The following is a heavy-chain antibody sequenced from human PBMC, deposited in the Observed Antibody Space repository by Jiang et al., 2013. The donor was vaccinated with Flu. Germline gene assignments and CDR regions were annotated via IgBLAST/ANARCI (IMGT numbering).Heavy chain of an antibody. J-gene: IGHJ4*02. CDR2: ISSSSSYI. Sequence: VQLLESGGGLVKPGGSLRLSCAASGFTFSSYSMNWVRQAPGKGLEWVSSISSSSSYIYYADSVKGRFTISRDNAKNSLYLQMNSLRAEDTAVYYCARGFHYDSSGYFYWGQGTLVTVSS. D-gene: IGHD3-22*01. V-gene: IGHV3-21*01. CDR1: GFTFSSYS. CDR3: ARGFHYDSSGYFY.